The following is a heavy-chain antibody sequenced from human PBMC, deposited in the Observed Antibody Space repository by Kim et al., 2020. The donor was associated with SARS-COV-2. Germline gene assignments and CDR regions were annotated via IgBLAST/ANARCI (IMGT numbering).Heavy chain of an antibody. V-gene: IGHV3-9*01. CDR3: AKDVWESLGAAAVDI. J-gene: IGHJ3*02. CDR1: GFTVGDYA. D-gene: IGHD1-26*01. Sequence: GGSLRLSCAASGFTVGDYAMHWVRQAPGKGLEWVSGISGNSDNIGYADSVKGRFTISRDTAKNSLYLQMNSLRPEDTALYSCAKDVWESLGAAAVDIWG. CDR2: ISGNSDNI.